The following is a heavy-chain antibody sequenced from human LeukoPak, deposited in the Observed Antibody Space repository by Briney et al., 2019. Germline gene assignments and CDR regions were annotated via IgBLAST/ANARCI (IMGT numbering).Heavy chain of an antibody. CDR1: GDSISSNNW. D-gene: IGHD3-10*01. V-gene: IGHV4-4*02. CDR2: IYHSGST. J-gene: IGHJ4*02. CDR3: ARDFRSRFGEHYTDY. Sequence: SETLSLTCAVSGDSISSNNWWSWVRQPPGKGLEWIGEIYHSGSTTYNPSLRSRVTISVDRSENQFSLKLSSVTAADTAVYYCARDFRSRFGEHYTDYWGQGTLVTVSS.